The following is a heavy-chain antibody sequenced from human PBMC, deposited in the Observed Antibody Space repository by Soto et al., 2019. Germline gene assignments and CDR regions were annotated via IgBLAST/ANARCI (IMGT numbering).Heavy chain of an antibody. Sequence: GGSIRISSAASRFTFSSYSMHRVRQSPGKRLESLAVISYCXSNKYYADSVKRRFTICRDNXKNTLYLQMNSLRAEDTAVYYCARDKGLPYPAGHHYYYYGMDVLGQGTTVTVSS. J-gene: IGHJ6*02. D-gene: IGHD5-12*01. V-gene: IGHV3-30-3*01. CDR2: ISYCXSNK. CDR1: RFTFSSYS. CDR3: ARDKGLPYPAGHHYYYYGMDV.